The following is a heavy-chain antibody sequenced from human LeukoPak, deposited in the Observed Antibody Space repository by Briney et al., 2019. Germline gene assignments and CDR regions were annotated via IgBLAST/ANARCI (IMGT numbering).Heavy chain of an antibody. V-gene: IGHV3-7*01. J-gene: IGHJ3*02. CDR1: GFTFSSYW. CDR2: IKQDGSEK. CDR3: ARDDYVWGRGRAFDI. Sequence: GGSLRLSCAASGFTFSSYWMSWVRQAPGKGLEWVAHIKQDGSEKYYVDSVKGRFTISRDNAKNSLYLQMNSLRAEDTAVYYCARDDYVWGRGRAFDIWGQGTMVTVSS. D-gene: IGHD3-16*01.